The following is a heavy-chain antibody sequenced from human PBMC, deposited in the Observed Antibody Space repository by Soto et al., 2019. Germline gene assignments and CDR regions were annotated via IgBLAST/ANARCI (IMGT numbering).Heavy chain of an antibody. CDR3: AKDRGFRGGSMDY. V-gene: IGHV3-30*18. D-gene: IGHD1-26*01. J-gene: IGHJ4*02. CDR2: ISYDGTNK. Sequence: QVQLVESGGGVVRPGRSLRLSCAASGFAFSNYGMHWVRQAPGKGLEWVTVISYDGTNKYYADSVKGRFTISRDNSKNTLYLQMNSLKPEDTSIDYCAKDRGFRGGSMDYWGQRTLVTVSS. CDR1: GFAFSNYG.